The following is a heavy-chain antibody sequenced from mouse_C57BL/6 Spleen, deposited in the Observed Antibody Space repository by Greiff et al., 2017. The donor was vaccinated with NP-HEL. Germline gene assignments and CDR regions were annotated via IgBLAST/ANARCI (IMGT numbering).Heavy chain of an antibody. D-gene: IGHD2-2*01. J-gene: IGHJ3*01. CDR2: ISSGGSYT. V-gene: IGHV5-6*01. CDR3: ARHGYYAYDEGAWFAY. CDR1: GFTFSSYG. Sequence: EVQLVESGGDLVKPGGSLKLSCAASGFTFSSYGMSWVRQTPDQRLEWVATISSGGSYTYYPDSVKGRLTISRDNAKNTLYQQMSSLKSEDTAMYYCARHGYYAYDEGAWFAYWGQGTLVTVSA.